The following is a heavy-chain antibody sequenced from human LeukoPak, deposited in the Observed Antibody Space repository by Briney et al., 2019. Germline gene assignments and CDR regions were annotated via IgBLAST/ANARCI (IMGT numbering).Heavy chain of an antibody. CDR2: IYTDGSTK. J-gene: IGHJ4*02. CDR1: GFIFSNSG. CDR3: ARNSGGRRYYFTE. Sequence: GGSLRLSCAASGFIFSNSGMHWVRQAPGKGLEWVTVIYTDGSTKYYADSVKGRFTISRDNSHNTLYLQMNSLRAEDTAVYYCARNSGGRRYYFTEWGQGTLVTVSS. V-gene: IGHV3-33*01. D-gene: IGHD3-10*01.